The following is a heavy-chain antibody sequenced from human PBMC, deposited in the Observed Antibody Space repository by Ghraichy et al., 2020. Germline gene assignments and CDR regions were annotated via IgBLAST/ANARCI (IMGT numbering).Heavy chain of an antibody. V-gene: IGHV3-13*01. CDR1: GFTFSSYD. CDR3: AIAVAGTGAFDI. CDR2: IGTAGDT. D-gene: IGHD6-19*01. J-gene: IGHJ3*02. Sequence: GGSLRLSCAASGFTFSSYDMHWVRQATGKGLEWVSAIGTAGDTYYPGSVKGRFTISRENAKNSLYLQMNSLRAGDTAVYYCAIAVAGTGAFDIWGQGTMVTVSS.